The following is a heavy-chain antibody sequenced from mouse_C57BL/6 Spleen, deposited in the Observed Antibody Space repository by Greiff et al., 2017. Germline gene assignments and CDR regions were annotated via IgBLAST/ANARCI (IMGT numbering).Heavy chain of an antibody. D-gene: IGHD2-4*01. V-gene: IGHV2-9-1*01. CDR2: IWTGGGT. CDR3: ARNPPSYDFYFDY. CDR1: GFSLTSYA. Sequence: QVQLQQSGPGLVAPSQSLSITCTVSGFSLTSYAISWVRQPPGKGLEWLGVIWTGGGTNYNSALKSRLSISKDNSKSQVFLKMNSLQTDDTARYYCARNPPSYDFYFDYWGQGTTLTVSS. J-gene: IGHJ2*01.